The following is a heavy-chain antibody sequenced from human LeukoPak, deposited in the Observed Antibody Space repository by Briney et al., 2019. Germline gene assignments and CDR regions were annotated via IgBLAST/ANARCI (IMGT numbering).Heavy chain of an antibody. CDR1: GFTFRDYW. J-gene: IGHJ5*01. V-gene: IGHV3-74*01. CDR3: VRDWDHFDFDS. D-gene: IGHD1-26*01. Sequence: GGSLRLSCAASGFTFRDYWMHWIRHAPGKGLVWVSRIKGDGSHTIYADSVKGRFTISRDNAKNTLYLQMKSLRVEDTALYYCVRDWDHFDFDSWGQGTLVTVSS. CDR2: IKGDGSHT.